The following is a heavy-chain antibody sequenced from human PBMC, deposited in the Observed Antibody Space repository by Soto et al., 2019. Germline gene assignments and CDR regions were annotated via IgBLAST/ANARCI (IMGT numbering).Heavy chain of an antibody. CDR1: GYTLTELS. J-gene: IGHJ4*02. D-gene: IGHD1-26*01. V-gene: IGHV1-24*01. CDR2: FDPEDGET. Sequence: ASVKVSCKVSGYTLTELSMHWVRQAPGKGLEWMGGFDPEDGETIYAQKFQGRVTMTEDTSTDTAYMELSSLRSEDTAVYYCATDFFLGSSCPFDYWGQGTLVTVSS. CDR3: ATDFFLGSSCPFDY.